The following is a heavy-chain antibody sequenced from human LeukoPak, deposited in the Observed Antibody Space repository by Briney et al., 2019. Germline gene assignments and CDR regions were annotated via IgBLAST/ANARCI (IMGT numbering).Heavy chain of an antibody. CDR2: ISPSGST. CDR3: ARDRTGWASDY. Sequence: SQTLSLACTVSGGSINGGNYYWTWLRQPAGKGLEWIGRISPSGSTNHNPSLTSRVTISVDTSKNQFSLKLTSVTAADTAVYYCARDRTGWASDYWGQGTLVTVSS. V-gene: IGHV4-61*02. J-gene: IGHJ4*02. D-gene: IGHD1-14*01. CDR1: GGSINGGNYY.